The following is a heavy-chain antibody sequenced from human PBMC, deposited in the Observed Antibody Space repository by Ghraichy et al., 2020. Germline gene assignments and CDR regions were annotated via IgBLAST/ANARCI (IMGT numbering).Heavy chain of an antibody. CDR3: GITGTSFFLPRVDY. D-gene: IGHD1-14*01. CDR2: LSSGSSGSSFI. Sequence: SGFPFRKCSLSWVRQAPGKGLEWVSSLSSGSSGSSFIYYADSVKGRFTISRDDASDSMFLQMTSLRAEDTALYYCGITGTSFFLPRVDYWGQGSLVTVSS. V-gene: IGHV3-21*06. CDR1: GFPFRKCS. J-gene: IGHJ4*02.